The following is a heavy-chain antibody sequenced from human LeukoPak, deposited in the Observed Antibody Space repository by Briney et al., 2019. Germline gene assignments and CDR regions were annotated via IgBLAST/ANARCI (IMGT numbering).Heavy chain of an antibody. CDR1: GGSFSGYY. J-gene: IGHJ4*02. CDR2: INHSGSA. V-gene: IGHV4-34*01. Sequence: KSSETLSLTCAVSGGSFSGYYWTWIRQPPGKGLEWIGEINHSGSANYNPSLKSRVTISVDTSKNQFSLKLSSVTAADTAVYYCARITVTPDWYFDYWGQGTLVTVSS. CDR3: ARITVTPDWYFDY. D-gene: IGHD4-17*01.